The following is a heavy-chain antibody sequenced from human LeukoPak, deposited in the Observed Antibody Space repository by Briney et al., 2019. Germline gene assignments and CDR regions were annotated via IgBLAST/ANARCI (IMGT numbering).Heavy chain of an antibody. V-gene: IGHV1-18*04. D-gene: IGHD3-10*01. CDR1: GYTFTTYY. CDR3: ARDRDRMVQGVTALFDY. Sequence: GASVQVPCMTSGYTFTTYYISWVRQDPPHGLEGMGWISGSNGNTKYAQKVQGRVTMTTATSTTTAYMEVRSLRSDDTAVYYCARDRDRMVQGVTALFDYWGQGTLVTVSS. CDR2: ISGSNGNT. J-gene: IGHJ4*02.